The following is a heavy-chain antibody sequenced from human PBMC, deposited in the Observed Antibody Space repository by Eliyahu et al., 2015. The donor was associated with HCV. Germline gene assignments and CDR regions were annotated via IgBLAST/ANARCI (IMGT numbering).Heavy chain of an antibody. CDR2: IYNGGIT. D-gene: IGHD1-26*01. CDR3: AGGSGSYVILGMPV. V-gene: IGHV3-66*01. Sequence: SCEASGFSVSSNFMTWVRQAPGEGLEWVSVIYNGGITYYADSVKDRFTISRDISKNTLYLQMNRLRAEDTAVYDCAGGSGSYVILGMPVWGRGTMVTVSP. CDR1: GFSVSSNF. J-gene: IGHJ3*01.